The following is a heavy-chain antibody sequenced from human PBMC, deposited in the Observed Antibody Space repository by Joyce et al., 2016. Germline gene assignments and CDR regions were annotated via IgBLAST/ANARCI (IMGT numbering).Heavy chain of an antibody. D-gene: IGHD3-9*01. Sequence: QVQLLQSGAEVKKPGASVKVSCKASGYTFDRFGIIWIRKAPGQGLEWMGWINKNGKTNYTQKVQGRVTMTTDTSTSKVYMELRSLRSDDTAVYYCARFLLSRLVSGRPSNLHGMDVWGQGTTVTVSS. V-gene: IGHV1-18*01. CDR2: INKNGKT. CDR1: GYTFDRFG. J-gene: IGHJ6*02. CDR3: ARFLLSRLVSGRPSNLHGMDV.